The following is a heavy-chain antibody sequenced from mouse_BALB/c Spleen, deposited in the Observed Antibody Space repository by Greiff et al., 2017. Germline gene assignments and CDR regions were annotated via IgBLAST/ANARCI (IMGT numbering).Heavy chain of an antibody. Sequence: EVKLVESGGGLVKPGGSLKLSCAASGFTFSSYAMSWVRQSPEKRLEWVAEISSGGSYTYYPDTVTGRFTISRDNAKNTLYLEMSSLRSEDTAMYYCARRGYDGAWFAYWGQGTLVTVSA. CDR1: GFTFSSYA. D-gene: IGHD2-14*01. V-gene: IGHV5-9-4*01. CDR3: ARRGYDGAWFAY. CDR2: ISSGGSYT. J-gene: IGHJ3*01.